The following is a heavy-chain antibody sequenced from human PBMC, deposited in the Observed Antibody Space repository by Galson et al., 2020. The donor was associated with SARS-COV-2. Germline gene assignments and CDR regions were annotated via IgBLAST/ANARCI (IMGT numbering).Heavy chain of an antibody. Sequence: GESLKISCAASGFTFSRYALAWVRQAPGKGLEWVSGISGGGGSSYYVDSVKGRFTISRDTSQNTVHLQMSSLRAEDTAVYYCAKDRGNDYGDQLDFWGQGTLVTVSS. CDR1: GFTFSRYA. CDR2: ISGGGGSS. V-gene: IGHV3-23*01. J-gene: IGHJ4*02. D-gene: IGHD4-17*01. CDR3: AKDRGNDYGDQLDF.